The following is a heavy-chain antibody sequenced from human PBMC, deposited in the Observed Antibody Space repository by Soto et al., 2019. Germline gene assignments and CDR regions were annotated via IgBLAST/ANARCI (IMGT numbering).Heavy chain of an antibody. D-gene: IGHD6-6*01. V-gene: IGHV5-51*01. J-gene: IGHJ6*02. CDR3: ATPSSIAARPGYYYYGMDV. CDR1: GYSFTSYW. Sequence: PGESLKISCKGSGYSFTSYWIGWVRQMPGKGLGWMGIIYPGDSDTRYSPSFQGQVTISADKSISTAYLQWSSLKASDTAMYYCATPSSIAARPGYYYYGMDVWGQGTTVTVSS. CDR2: IYPGDSDT.